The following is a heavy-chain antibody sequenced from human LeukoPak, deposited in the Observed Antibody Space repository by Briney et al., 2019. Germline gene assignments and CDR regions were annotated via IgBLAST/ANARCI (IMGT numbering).Heavy chain of an antibody. Sequence: PSETLSLTCTVSGGSISSYYWSWIRQPPGKGLEWIGYIYYSGSTNYNPSLKSRVTISVDTSKNRFSLKLGSVTAADTAVYYCARQESYGARFLEWLPPPGFDPWGQGTLVTVSS. CDR1: GGSISSYY. V-gene: IGHV4-59*08. J-gene: IGHJ5*02. CDR2: IYYSGST. CDR3: ARQESYGARFLEWLPPPGFDP. D-gene: IGHD3-3*01.